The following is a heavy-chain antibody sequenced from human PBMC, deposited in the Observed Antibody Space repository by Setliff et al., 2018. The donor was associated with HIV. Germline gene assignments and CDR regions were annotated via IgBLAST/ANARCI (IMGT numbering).Heavy chain of an antibody. CDR1: GGSISSGGYY. CDR3: ARDPKLSYYYGSGTFFP. D-gene: IGHD3-10*01. CDR2: IYYSGSA. J-gene: IGHJ5*02. V-gene: IGHV4-31*03. Sequence: TSETLSLTCTVSGGSISSGGYYWSWIRQHPEKGLEWIGYIYYSGSAYYNPSLKSRVTISLDTSKNQFYLRLTSVIAADTAVYYCARDPKLSYYYGSGTFFPLGPGTLVTVSS.